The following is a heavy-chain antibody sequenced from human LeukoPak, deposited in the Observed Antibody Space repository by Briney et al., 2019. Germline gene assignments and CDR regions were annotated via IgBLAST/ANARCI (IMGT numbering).Heavy chain of an antibody. J-gene: IGHJ4*02. CDR2: ISGSGGST. CDR1: GFTFSSYA. CDR3: ARDGRPCSGGSCYWGGRNYFDY. D-gene: IGHD2-15*01. V-gene: IGHV3-23*01. Sequence: GGSLRLSCAASGFTFSSYAMSWVRQAPGKGLEWVSAISGSGGSTYYADSVKGRFTISRDNAKNSLYLQMNSLRAEDTAVYYCARDGRPCSGGSCYWGGRNYFDYWGQGTLVTVSS.